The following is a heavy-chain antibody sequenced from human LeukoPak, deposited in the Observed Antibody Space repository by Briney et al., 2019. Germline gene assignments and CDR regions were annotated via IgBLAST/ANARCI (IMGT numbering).Heavy chain of an antibody. Sequence: SETLSLTCTVSGGSISSGGYYWSWIRQHPGKGLEWIGYIYYSGSTYYNPSLKSRVTISVDTSKNQFSLKLSSVTAADTAVYYCARDWARGTTGSYLWGQGTLVTVSS. CDR1: GGSISSGGYY. CDR2: IYYSGST. D-gene: IGHD1-26*01. V-gene: IGHV4-31*03. CDR3: ARDWARGTTGSYL. J-gene: IGHJ4*02.